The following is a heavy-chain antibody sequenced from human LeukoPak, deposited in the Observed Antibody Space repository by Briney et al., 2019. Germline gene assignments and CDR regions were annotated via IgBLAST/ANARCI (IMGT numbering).Heavy chain of an antibody. CDR3: ARLSTVTTSFDY. Sequence: KPSETLSLTCTVSGGSISYYYWNWIRQPAGKGLEWIGRIYTSGRTYYNPSLKSRVSMSVDTSKNQFSLKLSSVTAADTAVYYCARLSTVTTSFDYWGQGTLVTVSS. CDR2: IYTSGRT. J-gene: IGHJ4*02. D-gene: IGHD4-11*01. CDR1: GGSISYYY. V-gene: IGHV4-4*07.